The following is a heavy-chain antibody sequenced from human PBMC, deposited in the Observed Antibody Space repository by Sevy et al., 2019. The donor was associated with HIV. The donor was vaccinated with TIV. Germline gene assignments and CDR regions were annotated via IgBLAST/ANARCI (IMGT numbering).Heavy chain of an antibody. CDR1: GYSISSDYY. CDR2: IYHRGYS. Sequence: SETLSLTCAVSGYSISSDYYWGWIRQPPGKGLEWIGRIYHRGYSYYNPSLKSRVTISVDTSKNQFSLKLSSVTAADTAVYYCARASGTQVAGLYYFDYWGQGTLVTVSS. D-gene: IGHD6-19*01. CDR3: ARASGTQVAGLYYFDY. J-gene: IGHJ4*02. V-gene: IGHV4-38-2*01.